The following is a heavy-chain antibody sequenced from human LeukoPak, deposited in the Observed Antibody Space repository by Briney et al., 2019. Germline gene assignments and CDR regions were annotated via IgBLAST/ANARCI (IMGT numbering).Heavy chain of an antibody. D-gene: IGHD3-22*01. CDR2: IYYSGST. CDR1: GGSISSGGYY. V-gene: IGHV4-31*03. Sequence: SETLSLTCTVSGGSISSGGYYWSWIRQHPGKGLEWIGYIYYSGSTYYNPSLKSRVTISVDTSKNQFSLKLSSVTAADTAVYYCARVRQRIPSITMIVVAVPHNNWFDPWGQGTLVTVSS. CDR3: ARVRQRIPSITMIVVAVPHNNWFDP. J-gene: IGHJ5*02.